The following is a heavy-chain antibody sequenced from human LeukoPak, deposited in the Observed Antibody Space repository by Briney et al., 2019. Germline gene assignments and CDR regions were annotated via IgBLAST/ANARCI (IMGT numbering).Heavy chain of an antibody. D-gene: IGHD6-19*01. J-gene: IGHJ6*02. CDR2: INSDGSST. V-gene: IGHV3-74*01. Sequence: GGSLRLSCAASGFTFSSYWMHWVRQAPGKGLVWVSRINSDGSSTSYADSVKGRFTISRDNAKNTLYLQMNSLRAEDTAVYYCARVGILSPSSRVYSSGWSYAYHVWGQGTTVTVSS. CDR3: ARVGILSPSSRVYSSGWSYAYHV. CDR1: GFTFSSYW.